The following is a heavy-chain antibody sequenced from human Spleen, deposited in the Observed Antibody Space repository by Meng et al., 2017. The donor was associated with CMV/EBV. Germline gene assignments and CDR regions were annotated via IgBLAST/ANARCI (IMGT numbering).Heavy chain of an antibody. J-gene: IGHJ4*02. V-gene: IGHV1-18*01. CDR1: VYTFTSYG. CDR3: ARYSRVRGADY. CDR2: ISAYNGNT. Sequence: VQRGAAGAGGKKPGAQVKVSCKASVYTFTSYGISWVRQAPGQGLEWMGWISAYNGNTNYAQKLQGRVTMTTDTSTSTAYMELRSLRSDDTAVYYCARYSRVRGADYWGQGTLVTVSS. D-gene: IGHD2-15*01.